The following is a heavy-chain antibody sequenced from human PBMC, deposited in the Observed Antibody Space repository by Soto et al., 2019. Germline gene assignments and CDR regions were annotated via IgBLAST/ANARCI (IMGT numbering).Heavy chain of an antibody. CDR2: IYRGGET. D-gene: IGHD1-26*01. J-gene: IGHJ6*02. V-gene: IGHV3-66*01. CDR1: GSTVSGDY. CDR3: ARDPGERNGMSV. Sequence: EVQVVESGGDLVQPGGSRRLSCEASGSTVSGDYMNWVRQAPGKGLEWVSVIYRGGETYYADSVKGRFTISRDNSENMVYLQMNSLRAEDTAVYYCARDPGERNGMSVWGQGTTVTVSS.